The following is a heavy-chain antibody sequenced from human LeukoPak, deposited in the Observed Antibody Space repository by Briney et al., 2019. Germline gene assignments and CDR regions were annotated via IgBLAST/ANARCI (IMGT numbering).Heavy chain of an antibody. J-gene: IGHJ5*02. Sequence: GGSLRLSCAASGFTFSSYGMHWVRQAPGKGLEWVAVISYDGSNKYYADSVKGRFTISRDNSKNTLYLQMNSLRAEDTAVYYCAKDQLAYYDFWSGYYSGWFDPWGQGTLVTVSS. CDR3: AKDQLAYYDFWSGYYSGWFDP. CDR2: ISYDGSNK. D-gene: IGHD3-3*01. V-gene: IGHV3-30*18. CDR1: GFTFSSYG.